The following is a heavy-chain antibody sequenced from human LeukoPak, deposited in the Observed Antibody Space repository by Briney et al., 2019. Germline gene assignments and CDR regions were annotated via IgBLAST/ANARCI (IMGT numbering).Heavy chain of an antibody. J-gene: IGHJ2*01. CDR1: GGSISSYY. Sequence: SETLSLTCTVSGGSISSYYWSWIRQPPGKGLEWIGYIYYSWSTNYNPSLKSRVTISVDTSKNQFSVKLSSVTAADTAVYYCARVEWELLLDFGYFDLWGRGTLVTVSS. V-gene: IGHV4-59*01. D-gene: IGHD1-26*01. CDR3: ARVEWELLLDFGYFDL. CDR2: IYYSWST.